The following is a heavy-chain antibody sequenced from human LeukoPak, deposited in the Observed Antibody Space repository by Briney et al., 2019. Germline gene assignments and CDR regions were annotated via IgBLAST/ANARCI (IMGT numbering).Heavy chain of an antibody. CDR1: GGTFSSYA. V-gene: IGHV1-24*01. D-gene: IGHD3-16*01. Sequence: GSSVKVSCKASGGTFSSYAISWVRQAPGKGLEWMGGFDPEDGETIYAQKFQGRVTMTEDTSTDTAYMELSSLRSEDTAVYYCATARVFWGAFDIWGQGTMVTVSS. CDR3: ATARVFWGAFDI. J-gene: IGHJ3*02. CDR2: FDPEDGET.